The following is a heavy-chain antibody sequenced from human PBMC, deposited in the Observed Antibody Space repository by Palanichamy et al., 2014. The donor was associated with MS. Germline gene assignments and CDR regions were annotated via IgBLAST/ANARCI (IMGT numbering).Heavy chain of an antibody. D-gene: IGHD3-22*01. Sequence: QVQLLQSGAEVKKPGASVKVSCKASGYTFTNYAFSWVRQAPGQGLEWMGWISGYNGNTNYAQNFQGRVTMTTDTSTNTAYMELRSLRSDDTAVYYCARDTDYYDSSDYYREYNLDYWGQGTQVTVSS. CDR3: ARDTDYYDSSDYYREYNLDY. V-gene: IGHV1-18*01. CDR2: ISGYNGNT. CDR1: GYTFTNYA. J-gene: IGHJ4*02.